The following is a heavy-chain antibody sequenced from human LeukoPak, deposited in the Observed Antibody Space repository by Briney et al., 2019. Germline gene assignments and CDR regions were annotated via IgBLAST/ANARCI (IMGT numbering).Heavy chain of an antibody. J-gene: IGHJ4*02. CDR3: AKGRYYYDSSGYNRFDY. V-gene: IGHV3-30*18. CDR2: ISNNGSNK. Sequence: PGRSLRLSCAASGFTFSSYGMHWVRQAPGKGLEWVAVISNNGSNKYYADSVKGRFTISRDNSKNTLYLQMNSLRAEDTAVYYCAKGRYYYDSSGYNRFDYWGQGTLVTVSS. D-gene: IGHD3-22*01. CDR1: GFTFSSYG.